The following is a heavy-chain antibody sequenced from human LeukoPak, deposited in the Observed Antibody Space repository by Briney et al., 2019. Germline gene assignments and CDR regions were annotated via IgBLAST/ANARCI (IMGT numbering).Heavy chain of an antibody. D-gene: IGHD3-22*01. J-gene: IGHJ4*02. V-gene: IGHV1-2*02. CDR3: ARDARDSSGYYRIDY. CDR2: INPNSGGT. Sequence: ASVKVSCKASGYTFIGYYMHWVRQAPGQGLEWMGWINPNSGGTNYAQKFQGRVTMTRDTSISPAYMELSRLRSEDPVVYYCARDARDSSGYYRIDYWGQGTLVTVSS. CDR1: GYTFIGYY.